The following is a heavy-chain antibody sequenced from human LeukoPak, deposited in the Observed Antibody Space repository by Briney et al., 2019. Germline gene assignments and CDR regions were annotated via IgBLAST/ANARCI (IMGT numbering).Heavy chain of an antibody. CDR3: ARVSPRDDCSSTSCYGNFDY. J-gene: IGHJ4*02. V-gene: IGHV1-18*04. D-gene: IGHD2-2*01. Sequence: GSVKVSCKASGYTFTSYGISWVRQAPGQGLEWMGWISAYNGNTNYAQKLQGRVTMTTDTSTSTAYMELRSLRSDDTAVYYCARVSPRDDCSSTSCYGNFDYWGQGTLVTVSS. CDR1: GYTFTSYG. CDR2: ISAYNGNT.